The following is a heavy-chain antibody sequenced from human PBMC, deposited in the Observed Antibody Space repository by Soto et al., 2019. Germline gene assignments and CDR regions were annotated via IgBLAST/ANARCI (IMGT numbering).Heavy chain of an antibody. J-gene: IGHJ5*02. CDR3: AKDSSSWYLGNWFDP. Sequence: EVQLLESGGGLVQPGGSLRLSCAASGFTFSSYAMSWVRQAPGKGLEWVSAISGSGGSTYYADSVKGRFTISRDNSKNTLYLHMNSLRAEDTAVYYCAKDSSSWYLGNWFDPWGQGTLVTVSS. CDR2: ISGSGGST. CDR1: GFTFSSYA. D-gene: IGHD6-13*01. V-gene: IGHV3-23*01.